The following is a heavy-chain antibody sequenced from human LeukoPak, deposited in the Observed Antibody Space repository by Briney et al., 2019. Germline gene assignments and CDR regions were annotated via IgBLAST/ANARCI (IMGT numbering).Heavy chain of an antibody. CDR3: ALDSSGYYLHFDY. CDR2: IYNSGST. D-gene: IGHD3-22*01. Sequence: SETLSLTCTVSGGSISSSSYYWGWIRQPPGKGLEWIGSIYNSGSTYYNPSLKSRVTISVDTSKNQFSLKLSSVTAADTAVYYCALDSSGYYLHFDYWGQGTLVTVSS. V-gene: IGHV4-39*01. CDR1: GGSISSSSYY. J-gene: IGHJ4*02.